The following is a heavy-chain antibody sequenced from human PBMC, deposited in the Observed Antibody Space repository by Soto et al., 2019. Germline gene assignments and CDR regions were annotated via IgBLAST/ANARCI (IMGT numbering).Heavy chain of an antibody. CDR3: ARRETMVRGVISSEGDY. CDR1: GYSFTSYW. D-gene: IGHD3-10*01. Sequence: EVQLVQSGAEVKKPGESLKISCKGSGYSFTSYWIGWLRQMPGKGLEWMGIIYPGDSDTRYSPSFQGQVTISADKSISNAYLQWSSLKTSDTAMYYCARRETMVRGVISSEGDYWGQGTLVTVSS. CDR2: IYPGDSDT. V-gene: IGHV5-51*03. J-gene: IGHJ4*02.